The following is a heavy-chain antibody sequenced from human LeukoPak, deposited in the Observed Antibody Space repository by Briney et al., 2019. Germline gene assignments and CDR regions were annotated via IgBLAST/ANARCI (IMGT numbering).Heavy chain of an antibody. J-gene: IGHJ4*02. CDR3: AGTGLFFDY. D-gene: IGHD7-27*01. CDR2: IYYSGST. V-gene: IGHV4-59*01. CDR1: GGSISSYY. Sequence: SETLSLTCTVSGGSISSYYWSWIRQPPGKGLEWIGYIYYSGSTNYNPSLKSRVTISVDTSKNQFSLKLSSVTAADTAVYYCAGTGLFFDYWSQGTLVTVSS.